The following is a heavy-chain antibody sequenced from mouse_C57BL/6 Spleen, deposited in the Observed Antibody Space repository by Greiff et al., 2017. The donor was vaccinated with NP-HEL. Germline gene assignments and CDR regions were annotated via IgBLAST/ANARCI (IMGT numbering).Heavy chain of an antibody. D-gene: IGHD1-1*01. CDR2: INPSNGGT. J-gene: IGHJ1*03. CDR3: ARSYYGSSYWYFDV. V-gene: IGHV1-53*01. Sequence: QVQLQQPGTELVKPGASVKLSCKASGYTFTSYWMHWVKQRPGPGLEWIGNINPSNGGTNYNEKFKSKATLTVDKSSSTAYMQLSSLTSEDSAVYYCARSYYGSSYWYFDVWGTGTTVTVSS. CDR1: GYTFTSYW.